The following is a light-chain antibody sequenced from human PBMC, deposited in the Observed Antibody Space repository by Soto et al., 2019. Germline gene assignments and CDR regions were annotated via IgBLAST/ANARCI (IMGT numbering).Light chain of an antibody. CDR1: QRIRSH. Sequence: DIQMTQSPSSLSASVGDRVSITCRASQRIRSHLNWYQHKPGKAPKVLIYAASRLQGGVPSRFSGSGSGTDFTLTIKSLQPEDFAPYYCQQSFSSPFTFGPGTKVHVK. CDR2: AAS. CDR3: QQSFSSPFT. V-gene: IGKV1-39*01. J-gene: IGKJ3*01.